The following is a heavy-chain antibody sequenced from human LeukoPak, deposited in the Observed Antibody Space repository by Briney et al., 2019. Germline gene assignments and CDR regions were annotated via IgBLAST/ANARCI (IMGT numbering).Heavy chain of an antibody. V-gene: IGHV1-69*05. CDR3: ARVRVGATSDY. D-gene: IGHD1-26*01. CDR1: GGTFSSYA. Sequence: ASVKASCKASGGTFSSYAISWVRQAPGQGLEWMGRIIPIFGTANYAQKFQGRVTITTDESTSTAYMELSSLRSEDTAVYYCARVRVGATSDYWGQGTLVTVSS. CDR2: IIPIFGTA. J-gene: IGHJ4*02.